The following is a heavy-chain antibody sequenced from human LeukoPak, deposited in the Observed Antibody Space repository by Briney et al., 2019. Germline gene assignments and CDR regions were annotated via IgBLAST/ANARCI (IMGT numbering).Heavy chain of an antibody. CDR3: ARDSPVGYYDILAGYLYYYYYYGMDV. Sequence: ASVKVSCKASGYTFTSYGISWVRQAPGQGLEWMRWISAYNGNTNYAQKLQGRVTMTTDTSTSTAYMELRSLRSDDTAVYYCARDSPVGYYDILAGYLYYYYYYGMDVWGQGTTVTVSS. V-gene: IGHV1-18*01. CDR2: ISAYNGNT. CDR1: GYTFTSYG. J-gene: IGHJ6*02. D-gene: IGHD3-9*01.